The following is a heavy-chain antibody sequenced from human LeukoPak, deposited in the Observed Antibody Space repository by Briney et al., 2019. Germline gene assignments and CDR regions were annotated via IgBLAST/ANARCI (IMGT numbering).Heavy chain of an antibody. J-gene: IGHJ4*02. CDR3: ARGTYYYYDSSGYLVFGY. CDR1: GYTFTGYY. CDR2: INPNSGGT. Sequence: ASVKVSCKASGYTFTGYYMHWVRQAPGQGLEWMGRINPNSGGTNYAQKLQGRVTMTRDMSISTAYMELSRLRSDDTAVYYCARGTYYYYDSSGYLVFGYWGQGTLVTVSS. V-gene: IGHV1-2*06. D-gene: IGHD3-22*01.